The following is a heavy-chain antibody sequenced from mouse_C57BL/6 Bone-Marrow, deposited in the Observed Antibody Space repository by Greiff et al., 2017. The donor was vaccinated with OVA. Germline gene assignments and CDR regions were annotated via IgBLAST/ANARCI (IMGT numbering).Heavy chain of an antibody. Sequence: QVQLQQPGAELVKPGASVKLSCKASGYTFTSYWMQWVKQRPGQGLEWIGEIDPSDSYTNDNQKFKGKATLTVDTSSSTAYMQLSSLTSEDSAVYYCASWDFDYWGQGTTLTVSS. J-gene: IGHJ2*01. CDR3: ASWDFDY. CDR2: IDPSDSYT. V-gene: IGHV1-50*01. D-gene: IGHD4-1*01. CDR1: GYTFTSYW.